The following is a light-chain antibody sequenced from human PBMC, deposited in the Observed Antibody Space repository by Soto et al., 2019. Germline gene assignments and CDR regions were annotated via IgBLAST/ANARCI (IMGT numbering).Light chain of an antibody. CDR3: QQRYSWPPLT. CDR2: DAS. V-gene: IGKV3-11*01. CDR1: QSIKTY. J-gene: IGKJ4*01. Sequence: EIVLTQSPATLSLSPGERATLSCRASQSIKTYLAWYQQKPGQAPRLLISDASNRATGVPARFSAGGSGTDFSLTISSLEPEDFAVYYCQQRYSWPPLTFGGGTRVDIK.